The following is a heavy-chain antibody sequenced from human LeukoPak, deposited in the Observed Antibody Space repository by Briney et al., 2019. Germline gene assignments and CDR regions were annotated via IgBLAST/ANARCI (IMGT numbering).Heavy chain of an antibody. CDR1: GFFFAGYG. CDR2: IALNDDDT. D-gene: IGHD3-9*01. J-gene: IGHJ4*02. Sequence: GGSLRLSCAVSGFFFAGYGMTCLRQAPGKGLEWVSGIALNDDDTDYADSVRGRFTISRDNFQSSLYLQMNSLRAEDTAVYYCARLILTGVPTRGYFDSWGQGTLVTVSS. CDR3: ARLILTGVPTRGYFDS. V-gene: IGHV3-23*01.